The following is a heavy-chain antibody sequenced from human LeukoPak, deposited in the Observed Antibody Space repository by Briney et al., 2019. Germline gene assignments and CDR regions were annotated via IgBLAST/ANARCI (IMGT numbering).Heavy chain of an antibody. J-gene: IGHJ4*02. D-gene: IGHD3-22*01. Sequence: GGSLRLSCAASGFTFDDYAMHWVRQAPGKGLEWVSGISWNSGSIGYADSVKGRFTISRDNAKNSLYLQMNSLRAEDTAVYYCANSDSSGYYDYWGQGTLVTVSS. CDR2: ISWNSGSI. CDR3: ANSDSSGYYDY. V-gene: IGHV3-9*01. CDR1: GFTFDDYA.